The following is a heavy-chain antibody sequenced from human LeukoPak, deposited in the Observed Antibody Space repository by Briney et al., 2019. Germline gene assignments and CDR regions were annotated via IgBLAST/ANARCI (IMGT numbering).Heavy chain of an antibody. V-gene: IGHV3-21*04. Sequence: GGSLRLSCAASGFTFNTYTMNWVRQAPGKGLEWVSSISSGTSYIYYADSVKGRFTISRDNAKNSLYLQMNSLRADDTAVYYCAKSGYNRFDYWGQGTLVTVSS. CDR2: ISSGTSYI. CDR1: GFTFNTYT. J-gene: IGHJ4*02. D-gene: IGHD5-24*01. CDR3: AKSGYNRFDY.